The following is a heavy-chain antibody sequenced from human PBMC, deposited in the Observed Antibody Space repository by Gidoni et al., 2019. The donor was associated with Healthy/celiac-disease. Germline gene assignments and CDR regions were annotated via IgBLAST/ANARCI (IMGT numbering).Heavy chain of an antibody. Sequence: EVQLVESGGGLVKPGGSVRLSCAASGFTFSNAWMSWVRQAPGKGLEWVGRIKSKTNGGTTDYAAPVKGRFTISRDDSKNTLYLQMNSLKTEDTEVYDCTTDVAGGHLLWFGELWAYGYWGQGTLVTVSS. CDR1: GFTFSNAW. V-gene: IGHV3-15*01. CDR3: TTDVAGGHLLWFGELWAYGY. CDR2: IKSKTNGGTT. D-gene: IGHD3-10*01. J-gene: IGHJ4*02.